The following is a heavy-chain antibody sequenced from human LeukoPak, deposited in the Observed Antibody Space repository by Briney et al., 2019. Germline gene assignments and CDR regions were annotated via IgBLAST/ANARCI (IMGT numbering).Heavy chain of an antibody. CDR2: FDPEDGET. CDR3: ATSPLPFTESGYTFDY. Sequence: ASVEVSCKVSGYTLTELSMHWVRQAPGEGLEWMGGFDPEDGETIYAQKFQGRVTMTEDTSTDTAYMELSSLRSEDTAVYYCATSPLPFTESGYTFDYWGQGTLVTVSS. V-gene: IGHV1-24*01. CDR1: GYTLTELS. J-gene: IGHJ4*02. D-gene: IGHD5-12*01.